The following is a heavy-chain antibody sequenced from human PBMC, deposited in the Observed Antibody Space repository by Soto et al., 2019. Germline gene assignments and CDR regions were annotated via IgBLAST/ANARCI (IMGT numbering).Heavy chain of an antibody. V-gene: IGHV4-61*01. J-gene: IGHJ5*02. CDR1: GGSVSSGSYY. CDR2: IYYSGST. CDR3: AREPPYDSSGYYYGWFDP. Sequence: PSETLSLTCTVSGGSVSSGSYYWSWIRQPPGKGLEWIGYIYYSGSTNYNPSLKSRVTISVDTSKNQFSLKLSSVTAADSAVYYCAREPPYDSSGYYYGWFDPWGQGTLVTVSS. D-gene: IGHD3-22*01.